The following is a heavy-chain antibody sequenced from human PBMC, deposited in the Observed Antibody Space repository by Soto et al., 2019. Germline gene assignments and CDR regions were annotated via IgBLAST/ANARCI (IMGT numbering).Heavy chain of an antibody. D-gene: IGHD2-15*01. J-gene: IGHJ6*02. CDR3: AALGIRVVAATQVYYYYGMDV. V-gene: IGHV1-69*13. CDR2: IIPIFGTA. CDR1: GGTFSSYA. Sequence: SVKVSCKASGGTFSSYAISWVRQAPGQGLEWMGGIIPIFGTANYAQKFQGRVTITADESTSTAYMELSSLRSEDTAVYYCAALGIRVVAATQVYYYYGMDVWGQGTTVTVSS.